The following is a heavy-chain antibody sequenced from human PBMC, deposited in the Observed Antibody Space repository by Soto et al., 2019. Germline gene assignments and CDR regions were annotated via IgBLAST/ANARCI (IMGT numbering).Heavy chain of an antibody. CDR2: ISINGGST. D-gene: IGHD2-21*02. CDR1: GFTFSSYA. J-gene: IGHJ4*02. V-gene: IGHV3-64D*06. Sequence: PGGSLRLSCSASGFTFSSYAIHWVRQAPGKGLEYVSAISINGGSTYYADSVKGRFTISRDNSKNTLYLQMSSLRAEDTAVYYCVKEAYCGGDCYFPFFDYWGQGTLVTVSS. CDR3: VKEAYCGGDCYFPFFDY.